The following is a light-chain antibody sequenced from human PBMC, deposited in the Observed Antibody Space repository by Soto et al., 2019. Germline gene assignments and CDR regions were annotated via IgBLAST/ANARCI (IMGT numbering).Light chain of an antibody. J-gene: IGKJ1*01. CDR3: QQYNNWKT. CDR1: QSVSRD. Sequence: VVMTQSPATLSVSPGERATLSCRASQSVSRDLAWYQLKPGQAPRLLIFDASTRDTGIPARFSGSGSGTEFSLTISSLQSEDVAVYYCQQYNNWKTFGQGTKVEIK. CDR2: DAS. V-gene: IGKV3-15*01.